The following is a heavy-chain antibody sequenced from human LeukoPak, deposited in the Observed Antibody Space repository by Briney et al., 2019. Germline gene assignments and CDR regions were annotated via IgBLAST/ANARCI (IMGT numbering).Heavy chain of an antibody. D-gene: IGHD5-18*01. CDR3: ARDGGYSYAMNDY. CDR1: GYTFTSYY. J-gene: IGHJ4*02. CDR2: INPSGGSR. Sequence: ASVNVSCKASGYTFTSYYMHWVRQATGQGLEWMGIINPSGGSRRYAKNFQGRVTMTRDTSTSAVYMELSSLRSEDTAVYYCARDGGYSYAMNDYWGQGTLVTVSS. V-gene: IGHV1-46*01.